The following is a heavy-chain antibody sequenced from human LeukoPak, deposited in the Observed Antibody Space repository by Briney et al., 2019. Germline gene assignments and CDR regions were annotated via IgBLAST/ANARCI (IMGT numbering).Heavy chain of an antibody. V-gene: IGHV4-59*08. CDR3: ARHWGGGYNFFYFDY. Sequence: SETLSLTCTVPGGSISSYYWSWIRQPPGKGLEWIGYIYYSGSTNYNPSLKSRVTISVDTSKNQFSLKLSSVTAADTAVYYCARHWGGGYNFFYFDYWGQGTLVTVSS. CDR2: IYYSGST. D-gene: IGHD5-24*01. CDR1: GGSISSYY. J-gene: IGHJ4*02.